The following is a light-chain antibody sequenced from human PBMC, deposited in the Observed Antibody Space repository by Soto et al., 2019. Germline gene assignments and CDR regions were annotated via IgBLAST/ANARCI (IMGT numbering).Light chain of an antibody. CDR2: LGS. Sequence: DLVMTQSPLSLPVTPGEPASISCRSSQSLLHSNGYNYLDWYLQKPGQSPQLLIYLGSNRASGVXDMXSGSGSGTDFTLKISRVEAEDVGVYYCMQALQTPWTFGQGTKVEIK. V-gene: IGKV2-28*01. CDR3: MQALQTPWT. J-gene: IGKJ1*01. CDR1: QSLLHSNGYNY.